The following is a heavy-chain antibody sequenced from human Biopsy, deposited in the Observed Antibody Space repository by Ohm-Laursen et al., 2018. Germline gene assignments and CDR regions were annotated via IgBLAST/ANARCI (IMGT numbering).Heavy chain of an antibody. CDR3: ARNTGWYGDLYYFDY. CDR1: GYSFTSYY. Sequence: SVKVSCTASGYSFTSYYMHWVRQAPGQGLEWMGMINPSGSTTSYPQIFQGRVTMTRDTSKSTVYMELSSLRSADTAAYFCARNTGWYGDLYYFDYWGQGTLVTVSS. CDR2: INPSGSTT. J-gene: IGHJ4*02. V-gene: IGHV1-46*01. D-gene: IGHD6-19*01.